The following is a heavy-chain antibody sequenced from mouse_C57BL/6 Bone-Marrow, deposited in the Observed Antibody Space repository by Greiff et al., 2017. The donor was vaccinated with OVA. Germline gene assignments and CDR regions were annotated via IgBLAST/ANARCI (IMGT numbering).Heavy chain of an antibody. CDR1: GYTFTSYG. CDR2: IYPRSGNT. V-gene: IGHV1-81*01. CDR3: ARRWGYYGSRDY. D-gene: IGHD1-1*01. J-gene: IGHJ2*01. Sequence: VQLQQSGAELARPGASVKLSCKASGYTFTSYGISWVKQRTGQGLEWIGEIYPRSGNTYYNEKFKGKATLTADKSSSTAYMELRSLTSEDSAVYFCARRWGYYGSRDYWGQGTTLTVSS.